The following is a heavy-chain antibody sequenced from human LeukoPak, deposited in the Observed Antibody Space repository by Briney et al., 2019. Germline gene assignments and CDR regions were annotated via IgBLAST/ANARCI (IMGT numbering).Heavy chain of an antibody. Sequence: GGSLRLSCAASGFTFSSYWMHWVRQAPEKGLVWVSAISGSGGSTYYADSVKGRFTISRDNSKNTLYLQMNSLRAEDTAVYYCAKDLVGATGYWGQGTLVTVSS. D-gene: IGHD1-26*01. CDR1: GFTFSSYW. CDR2: ISGSGGST. V-gene: IGHV3-23*01. J-gene: IGHJ4*02. CDR3: AKDLVGATGY.